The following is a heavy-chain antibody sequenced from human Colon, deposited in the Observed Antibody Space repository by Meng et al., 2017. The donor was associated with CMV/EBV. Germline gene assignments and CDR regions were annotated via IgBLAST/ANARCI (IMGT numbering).Heavy chain of an antibody. J-gene: IGHJ6*02. CDR2: ISNINYI. V-gene: IGHV3-21*01. CDR1: GFIFKNYI. D-gene: IGHD3-10*01. CDR3: ARSYYYGLDV. Sequence: GESLKISCEASGFIFKNYIMHWVRQAPGKGLEWVSSISNINYIYQADSVKGRFTISRDNAKNSLSLLMISLRPEDTAVYYCARSYYYGLDVWGQGTTVTVSS.